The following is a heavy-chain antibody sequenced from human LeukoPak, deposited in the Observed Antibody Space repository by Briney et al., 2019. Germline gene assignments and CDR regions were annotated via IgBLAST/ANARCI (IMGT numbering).Heavy chain of an antibody. CDR1: GYTFTGYY. D-gene: IGHD3-9*01. J-gene: IGHJ4*02. V-gene: IGHV1-2*04. Sequence: ASVKVSCKASGYTFTGYYMHWVRQAPGQGLEWMGWINPNSGGTNYAQKFQGWVTMTRDTSISTAYMELSRLRSDDTAVYYCARGRDYDLLTFDHWGQGTLVTVSS. CDR3: ARGRDYDLLTFDH. CDR2: INPNSGGT.